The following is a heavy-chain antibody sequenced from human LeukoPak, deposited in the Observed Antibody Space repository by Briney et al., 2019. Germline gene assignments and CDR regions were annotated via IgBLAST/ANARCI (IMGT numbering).Heavy chain of an antibody. CDR2: ISYDGSNK. V-gene: IGHV3-30*18. J-gene: IGHJ4*02. CDR3: AKDGAVAGLIDY. D-gene: IGHD6-19*01. Sequence: GGSLRLSCAASGFTFSSYGMHWVRQAPGKGLEWVAVISYDGSNKYYADSVKGRFTISRDNSKNTLYLQMNSLRAEDTAVYYCAKDGAVAGLIDYWGQGTLVTVSS. CDR1: GFTFSSYG.